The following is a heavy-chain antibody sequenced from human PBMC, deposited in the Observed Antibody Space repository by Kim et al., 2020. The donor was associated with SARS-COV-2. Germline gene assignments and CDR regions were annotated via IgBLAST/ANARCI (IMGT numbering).Heavy chain of an antibody. D-gene: IGHD5-12*01. Sequence: GGSLRLSCAASGFTFSSYDMHWVRQATGKGLEWVSAIGTAGDTYYPGSVKGRFTISRENAKNSLYLQMNSLRAGDTAVYYCARASYSNDAFDIWGQGTMVTVSS. CDR2: IGTAGDT. CDR3: ARASYSNDAFDI. J-gene: IGHJ3*02. V-gene: IGHV3-13*04. CDR1: GFTFSSYD.